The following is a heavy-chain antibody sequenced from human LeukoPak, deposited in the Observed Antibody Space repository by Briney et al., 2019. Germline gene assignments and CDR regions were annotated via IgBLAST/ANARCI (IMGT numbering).Heavy chain of an antibody. V-gene: IGHV3-43*01. Sequence: GGSLRLSCAASGFTFDDYTMHWVRQAPGKGLEWVSLISWDGGSTYYADSVKGRFTISRDNSKNSLYLQMNSLRAEDTAVYYCARGFYSYDSSGYHLFWGQGTLVTVSS. J-gene: IGHJ4*02. D-gene: IGHD3-22*01. CDR3: ARGFYSYDSSGYHLF. CDR1: GFTFDDYT. CDR2: ISWDGGST.